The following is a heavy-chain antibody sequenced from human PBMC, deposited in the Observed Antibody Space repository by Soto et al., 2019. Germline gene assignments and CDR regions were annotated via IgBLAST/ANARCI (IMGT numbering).Heavy chain of an antibody. D-gene: IGHD3-10*01. J-gene: IGHJ4*02. CDR1: GFTCSSYA. V-gene: IGHV3-23*01. Sequence: AGGSLRLSCAASGFTCSSYAMSWVRQAPGKGLEWVSAISGSGGSTYYADSVKGRFTISRDNSKNTLYLQMNSLRAEDTAVYSCAKGYGLWFGEPFDYWGQGTLVTVSS. CDR3: AKGYGLWFGEPFDY. CDR2: ISGSGGST.